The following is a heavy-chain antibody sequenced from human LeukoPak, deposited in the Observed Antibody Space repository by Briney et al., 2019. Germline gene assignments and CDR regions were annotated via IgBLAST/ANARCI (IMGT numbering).Heavy chain of an antibody. CDR2: MSYDGKYK. Sequence: GGSLRLSCAASGISFSTSAMHWVRQAPGKGLEWGAVMSYDGKYKYHADSVKGRFPISRDNSRNTVSPQLNTLRSADTAIYYCATGSYHEHWGQGPLVTVSS. CDR3: ATGSYHEH. J-gene: IGHJ4*02. V-gene: IGHV3-30*01. D-gene: IGHD1-26*01. CDR1: GISFSTSA.